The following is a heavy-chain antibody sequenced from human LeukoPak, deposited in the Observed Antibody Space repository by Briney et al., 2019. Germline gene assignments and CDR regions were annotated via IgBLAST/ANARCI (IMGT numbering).Heavy chain of an antibody. Sequence: SETLFLTCTVSDFSISSGHYWGWVRQPPGAGLEWIGSVYQSGTTYYNPSLKSRVTTSVDMSKNQFSLRLRPVTAADTAVYYCARIFIRNGYSSYFDCWGQGTLVTVSS. V-gene: IGHV4-38-2*02. CDR1: DFSISSGHY. CDR2: VYQSGTT. J-gene: IGHJ4*02. CDR3: ARIFIRNGYSSYFDC. D-gene: IGHD5-18*01.